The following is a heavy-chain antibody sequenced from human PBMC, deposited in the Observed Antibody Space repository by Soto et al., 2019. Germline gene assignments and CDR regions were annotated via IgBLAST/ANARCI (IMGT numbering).Heavy chain of an antibody. V-gene: IGHV4-31*03. CDR3: ARTLSGYDKNWFDP. CDR2: IYYSGST. Sequence: SQTLSLTCTVSGGSISSGGYYWSWIRQHPGKGLEWIGYIYYSGSTYYNPSLKSRVTISVDTSKNQFSLKLSSVTAADTAVYYCARTLSGYDKNWFDPWGQGTLVTVSS. J-gene: IGHJ5*02. D-gene: IGHD5-12*01. CDR1: GGSISSGGYY.